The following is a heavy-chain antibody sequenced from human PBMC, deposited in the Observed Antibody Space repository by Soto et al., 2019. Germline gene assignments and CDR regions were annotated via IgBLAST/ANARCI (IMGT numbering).Heavy chain of an antibody. J-gene: IGHJ5*02. CDR1: GYTFTSYA. CDR2: INAGNGNT. V-gene: IGHV1-3*01. D-gene: IGHD2-15*01. Sequence: ASVKVSCKASGYTFTSYATHWVRQAPGQRLEWMGWINAGNGNTKYSQKFQGRVTITRDTSASTAYMELSSLRSEDTAVYYCARVSVIVNWFDPWGQGTLVTVSS. CDR3: ARVSVIVNWFDP.